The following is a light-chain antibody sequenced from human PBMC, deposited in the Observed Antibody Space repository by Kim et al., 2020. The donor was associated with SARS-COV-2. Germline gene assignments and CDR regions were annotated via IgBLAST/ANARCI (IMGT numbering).Light chain of an antibody. Sequence: DIQMTQSPSSVSASVGDRVTITCRASQAISSWLGWYQQKPGKAPKVLIYEASNLQSGVPSRFSGSGSGTDFTLTINSLQPEDFATYYCQQTHSFPLTFGGGTKLEI. J-gene: IGKJ4*02. V-gene: IGKV1D-12*01. CDR1: QAISSW. CDR3: QQTHSFPLT. CDR2: EAS.